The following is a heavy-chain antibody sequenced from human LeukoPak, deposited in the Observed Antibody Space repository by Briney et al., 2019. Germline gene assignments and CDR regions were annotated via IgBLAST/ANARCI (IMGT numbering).Heavy chain of an antibody. CDR2: INSDGSST. CDR1: GFTFSSYW. Sequence: QTGGSLRLSCAASGFTFSSYWMHWVRQAPGKGLVWVSRINSDGSSTSYADSVKGRFTISRDNAKNTLYLQMNSLRAEDTAVYYCARVGRIQLWLKGIYWFDPWGQGTLVTVSS. V-gene: IGHV3-74*01. D-gene: IGHD5-18*01. J-gene: IGHJ5*02. CDR3: ARVGRIQLWLKGIYWFDP.